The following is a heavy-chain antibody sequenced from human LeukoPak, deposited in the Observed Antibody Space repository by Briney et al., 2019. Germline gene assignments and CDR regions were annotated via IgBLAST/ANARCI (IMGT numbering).Heavy chain of an antibody. Sequence: GGSLRLSCAASGFTSSAYEMHWVRQAPGKGLEWVAVISYDGSNKYYADSVKGRFTISRDNSRNTLYVQMNSLRAEDTAVYYCARPYSSGWYGDFDYWGQGTLVTVSS. D-gene: IGHD6-19*01. CDR2: ISYDGSNK. V-gene: IGHV3-30-3*01. J-gene: IGHJ4*02. CDR3: ARPYSSGWYGDFDY. CDR1: GFTSSAYE.